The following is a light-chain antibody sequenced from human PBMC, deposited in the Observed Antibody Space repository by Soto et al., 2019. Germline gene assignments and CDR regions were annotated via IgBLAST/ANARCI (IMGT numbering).Light chain of an antibody. CDR1: QSISSW. J-gene: IGKJ1*01. CDR3: QQYNSYPGT. Sequence: DIQMTQSPSTLSASVGDRVTIPCRASQSISSWLAWYQQKPGKAPKLLIYDASSLESGVPSRFSGSGSGTEFTLTISSLQPDDFATYYCQQYNSYPGTFGQGTKVDIK. CDR2: DAS. V-gene: IGKV1-5*01.